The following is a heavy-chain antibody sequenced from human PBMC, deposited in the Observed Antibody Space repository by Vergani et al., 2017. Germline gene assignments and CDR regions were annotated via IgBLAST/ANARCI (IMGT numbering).Heavy chain of an antibody. V-gene: IGHV3-30*02. CDR2: IRYDGCNK. Sequence: VQLLESGGGLVQPGGSLRLSCAASGFTFSSYGMHWVRQAPGKGLEWVAFIRYDGCNKYYTDSVKGRFTISRDNSKNTLYLQMNSLRAEDTALYYCAKDGASGYSSDWYWGHFDYWGQGTLVTVSS. CDR3: AKDGASGYSSDWYWGHFDY. CDR1: GFTFSSYG. D-gene: IGHD6-19*01. J-gene: IGHJ4*02.